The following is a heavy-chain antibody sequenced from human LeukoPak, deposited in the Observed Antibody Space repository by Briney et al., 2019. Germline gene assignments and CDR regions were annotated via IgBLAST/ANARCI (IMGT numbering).Heavy chain of an antibody. V-gene: IGHV3-48*01. CDR1: GFTFSNYN. Sequence: GSLRLSCAASGFTFSNYNMNWVRQAPGKGLEWVSDIDTSSTIYYADSVKGRFTISRDNAKNSLYLQMNSLRAEDTAIYYCARQWFGDWGYYFDYWGQGTLVTVSS. CDR2: IDTSSTI. CDR3: ARQWFGDWGYYFDY. J-gene: IGHJ4*02. D-gene: IGHD3-10*01.